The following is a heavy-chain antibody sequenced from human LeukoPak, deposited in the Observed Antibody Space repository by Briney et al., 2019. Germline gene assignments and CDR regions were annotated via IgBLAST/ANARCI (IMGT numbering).Heavy chain of an antibody. CDR2: IYYSGST. V-gene: IGHV4-59*01. CDR3: ARHYTYYDFWSGPGAFDI. CDR1: GGSISSYY. J-gene: IGHJ3*02. Sequence: PSETLSLTCTVSGGSISSYYWSWIRQPPGKGLEWIGYIYYSGSTNYNPSLKSRVTISVDTSKNQFSLKLSSVTAADTAVYYCARHYTYYDFWSGPGAFDIWGQGTMVTVSS. D-gene: IGHD3-3*01.